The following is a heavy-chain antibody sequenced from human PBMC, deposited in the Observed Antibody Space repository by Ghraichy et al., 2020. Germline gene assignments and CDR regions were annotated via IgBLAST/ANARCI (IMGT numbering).Heavy chain of an antibody. Sequence: SETLSLTCTVSGGSISSGSYYWSWIRQPAGKGLEWIGRIYTSGSTNYNPSLKSRVTISVDTSKNQFSLKLSSVTAADTAVYYCAGSPSYPPRYWGQGTLVTVSS. CDR2: IYTSGST. V-gene: IGHV4-61*02. CDR1: GGSISSGSYY. D-gene: IGHD3-10*01. CDR3: AGSPSYPPRY. J-gene: IGHJ4*02.